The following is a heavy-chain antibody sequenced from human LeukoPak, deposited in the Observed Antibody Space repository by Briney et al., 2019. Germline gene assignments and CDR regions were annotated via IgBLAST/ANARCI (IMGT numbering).Heavy chain of an antibody. Sequence: EASVKVSCKASGYTFTGYYLHWVRQAPGQGLEWMGWISPNSGGTKYAHNFQGRVTMTRDTSIRTTYIEVSRLRSDDTAIYYCARVPRPGSSYAYGLDYWGQGTLVTVSS. CDR1: GYTFTGYY. V-gene: IGHV1-2*07. J-gene: IGHJ4*02. D-gene: IGHD5-18*01. CDR3: ARVPRPGSSYAYGLDY. CDR2: ISPNSGGT.